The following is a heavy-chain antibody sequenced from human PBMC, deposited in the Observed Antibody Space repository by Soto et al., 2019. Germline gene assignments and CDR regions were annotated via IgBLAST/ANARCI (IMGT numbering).Heavy chain of an antibody. Sequence: ASVKVSCKASGYTFSNYGINWLRQARGQGIEWLGWFNPKNGNTNYAQTLEGRVTLTTDTSTSTAFMELSNLRSDDTAIYYCARSIFGEPFESWGQGTLVSVSS. V-gene: IGHV1-18*01. CDR1: GYTFSNYG. J-gene: IGHJ4*02. D-gene: IGHD3-10*02. CDR2: FNPKNGNT. CDR3: ARSIFGEPFES.